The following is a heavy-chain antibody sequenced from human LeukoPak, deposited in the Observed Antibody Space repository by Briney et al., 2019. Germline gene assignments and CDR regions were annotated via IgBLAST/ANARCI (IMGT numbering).Heavy chain of an antibody. CDR2: IRYDGSNK. CDR1: GFTFSSYG. J-gene: IGHJ4*02. Sequence: QSGGSLRLSCAASGFTFSSYGMHWVRQAPGKGLEWVAFIRYDGSNKYYADSVKGRFTISRDNSKNTLYLQMNSLRAEDTAVYYCATTWSGYTMAFDYWGQGTLVTVSS. D-gene: IGHD3-3*01. CDR3: ATTWSGYTMAFDY. V-gene: IGHV3-30*02.